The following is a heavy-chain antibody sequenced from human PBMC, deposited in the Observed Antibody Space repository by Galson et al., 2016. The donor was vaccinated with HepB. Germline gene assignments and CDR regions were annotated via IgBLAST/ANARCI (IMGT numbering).Heavy chain of an antibody. CDR1: GFDFNDSS. J-gene: IGHJ5*02. V-gene: IGHV3-30-3*01. D-gene: IGHD4-17*01. CDR2: VSFDGRNP. CDR3: TRAAAGRTATTTLA. Sequence: SLRLSCAGSGFDFNDSSIHRVRQSPGQGLESVAGVSFDGRNPYYDDSGKGRFIISRDSSEKTVYLQMDSLRSKDTAVYYCTRAAAGRTATTTLAWGQGLLVTVSS.